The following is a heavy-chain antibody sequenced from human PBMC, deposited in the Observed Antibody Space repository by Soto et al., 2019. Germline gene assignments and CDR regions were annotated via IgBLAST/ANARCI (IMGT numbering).Heavy chain of an antibody. CDR3: TREGGGYDFRYYYYGMDV. Sequence: QVQLVQSGGEVKKPGASVKVSCKASGYTFGSNGISWVRQAPGQGLEWMAWINVHNGHTKYAQKVQGRVTLTTNTSTSTAYMELRSLRSDDTAVYYCTREGGGYDFRYYYYGMDVWGQGTTVTGSS. J-gene: IGHJ6*02. CDR2: INVHNGHT. V-gene: IGHV1-18*01. CDR1: GYTFGSNG. D-gene: IGHD5-12*01.